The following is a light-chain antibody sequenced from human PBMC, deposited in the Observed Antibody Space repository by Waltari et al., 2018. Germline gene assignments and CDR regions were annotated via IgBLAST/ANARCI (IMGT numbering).Light chain of an antibody. CDR1: YLGHKS. CDR2: QYY. V-gene: IGLV3-1*01. CDR3: QVWDSVTSALI. Sequence: CDLTEAPSVAVSRDQNASISRSGEYLGHKSVSLLQQGPGQSPLLVIYQYYKRPSGFPGRFSGPKSGHPATLTISVTQAVDEGGYYCQVWDSVTSALIFGPGTSVT. J-gene: IGLJ1*01.